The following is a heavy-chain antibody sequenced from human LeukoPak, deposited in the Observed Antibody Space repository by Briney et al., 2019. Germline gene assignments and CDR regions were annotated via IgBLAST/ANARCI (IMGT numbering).Heavy chain of an antibody. CDR2: IGAYNGST. Sequence: ASVKVSCKASGYTFTSYGISWVRQAPGQGLEWMGWIGAYNGSTNYAQKLQGRVTMTTDTSTSTAYMELRSLRSDDTAVYYCARGAYCDSNGHQGVFDYWGQGTLVTVSS. D-gene: IGHD3-22*01. V-gene: IGHV1-18*01. J-gene: IGHJ4*02. CDR1: GYTFTSYG. CDR3: ARGAYCDSNGHQGVFDY.